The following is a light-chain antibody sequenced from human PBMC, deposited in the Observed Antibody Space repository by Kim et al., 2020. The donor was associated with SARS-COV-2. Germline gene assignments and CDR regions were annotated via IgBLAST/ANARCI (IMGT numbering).Light chain of an antibody. CDR3: QVWAGGTDHRV. V-gene: IGLV3-21*01. CDR2: YDS. J-gene: IGLJ3*02. Sequence: SYELTQPPSVSVAPGKTASMTCVGDNIGSKSVHWYQQKPGQAPVVVISYDSDRPSGIPERFSGTNSGSTATLTIFRVEAGDEADYYCQVWAGGTDHRVFG. CDR1: NIGSKS.